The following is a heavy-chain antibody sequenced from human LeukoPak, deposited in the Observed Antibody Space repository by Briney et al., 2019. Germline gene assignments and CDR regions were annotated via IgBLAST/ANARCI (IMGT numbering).Heavy chain of an antibody. CDR2: MNPNSGNT. J-gene: IGHJ5*02. CDR3: ARDSRIAARRRWFDP. D-gene: IGHD6-6*01. Sequence: ASVKVSCKASGYTFTSYDINWVRQATGQGLEWMGWMNPNSGNTGYAQKFQGRVTITRNTSISTAYMELRSLRSEDTAVYYCARDSRIAARRRWFDPWGQGTLVTVSS. V-gene: IGHV1-8*03. CDR1: GYTFTSYD.